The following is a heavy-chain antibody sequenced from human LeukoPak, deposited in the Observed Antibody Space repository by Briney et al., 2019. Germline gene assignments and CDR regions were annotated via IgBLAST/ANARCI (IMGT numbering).Heavy chain of an antibody. V-gene: IGHV1-18*01. J-gene: IGHJ4*02. CDR3: ARGSTARYYYDSSGYYRGAFDY. CDR1: GYTFTSYG. D-gene: IGHD3-22*01. CDR2: ISAYNGNT. Sequence: ASVNVSCKASGYTFTSYGISWVRQAPGQGLEWMGWISAYNGNTNYAQKLQGRVTMTTDTSTSTAYMELRSLRSDDTAVYYCARGSTARYYYDSSGYYRGAFDYWGQGTLVTVSS.